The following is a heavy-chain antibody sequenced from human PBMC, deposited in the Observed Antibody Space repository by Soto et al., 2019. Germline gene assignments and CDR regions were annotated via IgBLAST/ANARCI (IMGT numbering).Heavy chain of an antibody. D-gene: IGHD1-26*01. Sequence: QVQLVQSGAEVKKPGSSVKVSCKASGGTFSTYAITWVRQAPGQGLEWLGGIIPIFGTTDYARKFQGRVTITAAESTSTVFIELSSLTSEDTAVYYCARGVGAYYFDYWGQGTLVTFSS. J-gene: IGHJ4*02. CDR2: IIPIFGTT. CDR3: ARGVGAYYFDY. V-gene: IGHV1-69*01. CDR1: GGTFSTYA.